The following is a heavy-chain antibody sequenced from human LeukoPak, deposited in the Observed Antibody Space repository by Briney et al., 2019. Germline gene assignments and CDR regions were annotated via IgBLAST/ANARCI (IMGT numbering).Heavy chain of an antibody. CDR1: GYTFTSYG. D-gene: IGHD3-22*01. CDR2: IIPIFGTA. CDR3: ARSVNDYYDSSGYPSTPLYYFDY. V-gene: IGHV1-69*13. J-gene: IGHJ4*02. Sequence: GASVKVSCKASGYTFTSYGISWVRQAPGQGLEWMGGIIPIFGTANYAQKFQGRVTITADESTSTAYMELSSLRSEDTAVYYCARSVNDYYDSSGYPSTPLYYFDYWGQGTLVTVSS.